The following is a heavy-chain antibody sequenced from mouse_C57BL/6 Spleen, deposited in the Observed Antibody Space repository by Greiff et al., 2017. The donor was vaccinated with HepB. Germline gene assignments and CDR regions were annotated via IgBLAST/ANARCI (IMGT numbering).Heavy chain of an antibody. V-gene: IGHV1-50*01. CDR1: GYTFTSYW. J-gene: IGHJ2*01. CDR2: IDPSDSYT. Sequence: QVQLQQSGAELVKPGASVKLSCKASGYTFTSYWMQWVKQRPGQGLEWIGEIDPSDSYTNYNQKFKGKATLTVDKSSSTAYMQLSSLTSEDSAVYYCARLRFDYWGQGTTLTVSS. D-gene: IGHD1-1*01. CDR3: ARLRFDY.